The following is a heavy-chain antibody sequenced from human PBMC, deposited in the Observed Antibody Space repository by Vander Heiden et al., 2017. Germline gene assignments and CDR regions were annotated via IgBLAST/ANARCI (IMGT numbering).Heavy chain of an antibody. CDR1: GFTFSSYG. CDR3: AREGELLNPGWFDP. D-gene: IGHD1-26*01. Sequence: QVQLVASGGGVVQPGRSLILSCAASGFTFSSYGMHWVRQAPGKGLGWVAVIWYDGSNKYYADSVKGRFTISRDNSKNTLYLQMNSLRAEDTAVYYCAREGELLNPGWFDPWGQGTLVTVSS. J-gene: IGHJ5*02. V-gene: IGHV3-33*01. CDR2: IWYDGSNK.